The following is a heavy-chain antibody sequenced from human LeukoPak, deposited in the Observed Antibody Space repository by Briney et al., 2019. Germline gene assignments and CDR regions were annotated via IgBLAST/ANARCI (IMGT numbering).Heavy chain of an antibody. CDR1: GGSFSGYY. J-gene: IGHJ4*02. CDR2: TNHSGST. Sequence: PSETLSLTCAVYGGSFSGYYWSWIRQPPGKGLEWIGETNHSGSTNYNPSLKSRVTISVDTSKNQFSLKLSSVTAADTAVYYCARELGGLMPDYGGNSFDYWGQGTLVTVSS. V-gene: IGHV4-34*01. D-gene: IGHD4-23*01. CDR3: ARELGGLMPDYGGNSFDY.